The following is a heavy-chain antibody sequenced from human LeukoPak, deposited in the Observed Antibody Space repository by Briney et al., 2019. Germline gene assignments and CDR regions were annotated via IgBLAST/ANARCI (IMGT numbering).Heavy chain of an antibody. J-gene: IGHJ3*02. V-gene: IGHV1-2*02. CDR3: ATEFSIGVVMDAFDI. D-gene: IGHD3-3*01. CDR2: INPNSGGT. CDR1: GYTFTGYY. Sequence: ASVKDSCKASGYTFTGYYMHWVRQAPGQGLEWMGWINPNSGGTNYAQKFQGRVTMTRDTSISTAYMELSRLRSDDTAVYYCATEFSIGVVMDAFDIWGQGTMVTVSS.